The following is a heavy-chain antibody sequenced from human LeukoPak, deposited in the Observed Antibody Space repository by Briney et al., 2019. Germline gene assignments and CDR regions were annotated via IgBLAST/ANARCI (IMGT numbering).Heavy chain of an antibody. CDR3: ARQGFTVTPGYYFDY. J-gene: IGHJ4*02. V-gene: IGHV5-51*01. Sequence: GESLKISCKGSGYSFTSYWIGWVRQMPGKGLEWMGIIYPGDSDTRYSPSFQGQVTISADKSISTAYLQWSSLKASDTAMYYCARQGFTVTPGYYFDYWGQGTLVTVSS. D-gene: IGHD4-17*01. CDR2: IYPGDSDT. CDR1: GYSFTSYW.